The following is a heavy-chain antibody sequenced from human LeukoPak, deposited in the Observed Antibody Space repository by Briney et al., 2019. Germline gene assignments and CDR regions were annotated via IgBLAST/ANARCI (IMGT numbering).Heavy chain of an antibody. CDR3: AREPAGGPDY. V-gene: IGHV3-7*05. D-gene: IGHD6-19*01. CDR2: IKKGESEQ. J-gene: IGHJ4*02. CDR1: GFTLSSHL. Sequence: PGGARRLSCEVPGFTLSSHLMSWVRQTPGKGLEMLANIKKGESEQYYVDSVRGRFTVSSDNAKNTLYLQMNSLRAEDTAISYCAREPAGGPDYWGQGTLVTVSS.